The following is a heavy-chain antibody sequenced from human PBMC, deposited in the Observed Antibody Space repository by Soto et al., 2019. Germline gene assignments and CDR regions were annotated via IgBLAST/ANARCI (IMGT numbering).Heavy chain of an antibody. D-gene: IGHD6-19*01. CDR1: GGSISSHY. Sequence: SETLSLTCTVSGGSISSHYWSWIRQPPGKEPEWIGYTYHSGSTNYTPSLKSRVTISVDTSKNQFSLKLNSVTAADTAVYYCARDSRGGWSWFDPWGQGTLVTVS. CDR3: ARDSRGGWSWFDP. CDR2: TYHSGST. V-gene: IGHV4-59*11. J-gene: IGHJ5*02.